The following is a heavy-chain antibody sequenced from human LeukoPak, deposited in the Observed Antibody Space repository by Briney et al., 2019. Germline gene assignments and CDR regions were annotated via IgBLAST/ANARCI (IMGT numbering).Heavy chain of an antibody. D-gene: IGHD2-15*01. CDR3: ARVGRLGIGRYYGMDV. V-gene: IGHV1-18*01. CDR2: ISAYNDNT. Sequence: AASVKVSCKASGYTFTSYGISWVRQAPGQGLEWMGWISAYNDNTNYAQKLQGRVTKTADTSTSTAYMELRSLRSDDTAVYYCARVGRLGIGRYYGMDVWGQGTTVTVSS. CDR1: GYTFTSYG. J-gene: IGHJ6*02.